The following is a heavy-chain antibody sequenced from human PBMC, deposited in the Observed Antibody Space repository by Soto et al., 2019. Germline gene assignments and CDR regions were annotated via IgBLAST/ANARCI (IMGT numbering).Heavy chain of an antibody. CDR2: IYYSGST. CDR1: GGSISSGGYY. D-gene: IGHD2-15*01. CDR3: ARMGVVVAAEYYFDY. J-gene: IGHJ4*02. Sequence: QVQLQESGPGLVKPSQTLSLTCTVSGGSISSGGYYWSWIRQHPGKGLEWIGYIYYSGSTYYNPSLKSRVTISVDTSKNQFSLKLSSVTAADTAVYYCARMGVVVAAEYYFDYWGQGTLVTVSS. V-gene: IGHV4-31*03.